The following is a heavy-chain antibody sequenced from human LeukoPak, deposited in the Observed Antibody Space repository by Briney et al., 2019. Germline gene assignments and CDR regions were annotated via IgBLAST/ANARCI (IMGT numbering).Heavy chain of an antibody. J-gene: IGHJ5*02. D-gene: IGHD6-13*01. Sequence: ASAKVSCKASGYTFTGYYMHWVRQAPGQGLEWMGWINPNSGGTNYAQKFQGRVTMTRDTSISTAYMELSRLRSDDTAVYYCAREVAAAAPARFDPWGQGTLVTVSS. CDR2: INPNSGGT. CDR3: AREVAAAAPARFDP. CDR1: GYTFTGYY. V-gene: IGHV1-2*02.